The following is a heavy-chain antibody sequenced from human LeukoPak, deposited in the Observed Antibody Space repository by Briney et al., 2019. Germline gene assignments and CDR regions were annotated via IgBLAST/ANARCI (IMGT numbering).Heavy chain of an antibody. Sequence: GGSLRLSCAASGFTFSSYGMHWVRQAPGKGLEWVAVIWYDGSNKYYADSVKGRFTISRDNSKNTLYLQMNSLRAEDTAVYYCAKARPSSSSGYYYYYMDIWGEGTTVTVSS. D-gene: IGHD6-6*01. V-gene: IGHV3-33*06. J-gene: IGHJ6*03. CDR1: GFTFSSYG. CDR3: AKARPSSSSGYYYYYMDI. CDR2: IWYDGSNK.